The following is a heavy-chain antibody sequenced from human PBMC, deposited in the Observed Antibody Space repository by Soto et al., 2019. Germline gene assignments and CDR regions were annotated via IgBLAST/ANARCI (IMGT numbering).Heavy chain of an antibody. CDR1: GFTFNIYG. CDR3: AKDQASGQGSFDS. V-gene: IGHV3-30*18. J-gene: IGHJ4*02. CDR2: ISYDGSNQ. Sequence: GGSLRLSCAASGFTFNIYGMHWVRQAPDKGLEWVALISYDGSNQYYADSVKGRFTISRDNSKNTLFLQMNSLRVDDTAVYYCAKDQASGQGSFDSWGQGTMVTVYS.